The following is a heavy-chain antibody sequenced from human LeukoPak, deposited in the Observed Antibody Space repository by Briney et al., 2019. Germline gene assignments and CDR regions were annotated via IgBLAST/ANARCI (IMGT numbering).Heavy chain of an antibody. V-gene: IGHV3-23*01. CDR2: LSGGGENT. Sequence: GGFLRLSCAASGFTFSSYAMSWVRQAPGKGLEWVSALSGGGENTYSADSVKGRFTISRDNSKNMLYLQMNSLSAEDTAVYYCATITYFDYIWGRFVSWGQGTLVTVSS. D-gene: IGHD3-16*01. CDR1: GFTFSSYA. CDR3: ATITYFDYIWGRFVS. J-gene: IGHJ4*02.